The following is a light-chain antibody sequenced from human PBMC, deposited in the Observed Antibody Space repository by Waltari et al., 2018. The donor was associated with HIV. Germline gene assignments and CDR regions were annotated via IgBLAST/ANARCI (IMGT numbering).Light chain of an antibody. CDR1: QSLEHSDGNPY. J-gene: IGKJ3*01. CDR2: KIS. V-gene: IGKV2-24*01. CDR3: MQATQFPVT. Sequence: DSVMTQTPVSSPVTLGQPDSISCRSSQSLEHSDGNPYLSWLQQRPGQPPRLLIYKISTRVSGVPDRFSGSGAGTDFTLKISRVEADDVGVYYCMQATQFPVTFGPGTKVDIK.